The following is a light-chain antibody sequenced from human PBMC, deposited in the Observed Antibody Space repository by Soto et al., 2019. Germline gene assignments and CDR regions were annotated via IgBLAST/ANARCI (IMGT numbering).Light chain of an antibody. Sequence: EIVLTQSPAILSLSPGERATLSCRASQSVSSYLAWYQHKPGQAPRLLIYDASTRATDIPARFSGSGSGTDFTLTISSLESEDSAIYYCQQRSNWPSISFGQGTRLEIK. CDR1: QSVSSY. CDR2: DAS. V-gene: IGKV3-11*01. J-gene: IGKJ5*01. CDR3: QQRSNWPSIS.